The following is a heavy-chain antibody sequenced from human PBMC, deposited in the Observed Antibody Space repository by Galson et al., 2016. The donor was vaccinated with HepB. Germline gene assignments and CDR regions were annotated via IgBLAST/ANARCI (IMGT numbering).Heavy chain of an antibody. Sequence: ETLSLTCTVSGGSISSSTYYWNWIRQPPGKGLEWIGAVYYTGRTYHNPSLKSRLTISVDTSKSQFSLKLSSVTAADTAVYYCARASPRDSSGWYPDAFDIWGQGTMVTVSS. J-gene: IGHJ3*02. CDR2: VYYTGRT. CDR1: GGSISSSTYY. D-gene: IGHD6-19*01. CDR3: ARASPRDSSGWYPDAFDI. V-gene: IGHV4-39*07.